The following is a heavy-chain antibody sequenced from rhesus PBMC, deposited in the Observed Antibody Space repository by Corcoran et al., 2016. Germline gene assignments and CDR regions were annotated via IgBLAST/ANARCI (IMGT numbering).Heavy chain of an antibody. CDR1: GYSISSGYD. V-gene: IGHV4-76*01. CDR3: ARDGTGDIDY. Sequence: QVKLQESGPGVVKPSETLSLTCAVSGYSISSGYDWSWIRQPPGKGLEWIGYIYGSRGSTKHNPSRKNGVTISKDTSKNQFSLNLSSVTAADTAVYYCARDGTGDIDYWGQGVLVTVSS. J-gene: IGHJ4*01. D-gene: IGHD7-45*01. CDR2: IYGSRGST.